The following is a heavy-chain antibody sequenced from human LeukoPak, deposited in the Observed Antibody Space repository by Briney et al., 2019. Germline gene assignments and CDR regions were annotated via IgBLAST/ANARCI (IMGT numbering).Heavy chain of an antibody. CDR1: GGSISSSNW. J-gene: IGHJ6*03. Sequence: SETLSLTCAVSGGSISSSNWWSWVRQPPGKGLEWVGEIYHSGSTNYNPSLKSRVTISVDKSKNQFSLKLSSVTAADTAVYYCARASVAGSLVYYYYYMDVWGKGTTVTVSS. D-gene: IGHD6-19*01. CDR3: ARASVAGSLVYYYYYMDV. CDR2: IYHSGST. V-gene: IGHV4-4*02.